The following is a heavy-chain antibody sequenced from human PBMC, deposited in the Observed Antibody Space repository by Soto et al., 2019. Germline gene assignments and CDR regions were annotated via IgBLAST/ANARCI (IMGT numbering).Heavy chain of an antibody. CDR2: INPSGGST. D-gene: IGHD6-19*01. CDR1: GYTFTSYY. V-gene: IGHV1-46*03. J-gene: IGHJ1*01. Sequence: QVQLVQSGAEVKKPVASVKVSCKASGYTFTSYYMHWVRQAPGQGLEWMGIINPSGGSTSYAQNFQGRVTMTRDTSTSTVYMELSSQRSEDTAVYYWAREPVSSGWRRRAEYFQHWGQGTLVTVSS. CDR3: AREPVSSGWRRRAEYFQH.